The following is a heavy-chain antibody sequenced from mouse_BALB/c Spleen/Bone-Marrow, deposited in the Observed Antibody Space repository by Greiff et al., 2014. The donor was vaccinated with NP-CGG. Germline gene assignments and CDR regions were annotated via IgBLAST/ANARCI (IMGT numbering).Heavy chain of an antibody. D-gene: IGHD1-2*01. Sequence: EVQLVESGPGLVKPSQSLSLTCTVTGYSITSDYAWNWIRQFQGNKLEWMGYISYSSSTNYNPSLKSRISITRDTSKNQFFLQLNSVTVEDTATYYCARWDYGDYAMDYWGQGTSVTVSS. CDR1: GYSITSDYA. V-gene: IGHV3-2*02. J-gene: IGHJ4*01. CDR2: ISYSSST. CDR3: ARWDYGDYAMDY.